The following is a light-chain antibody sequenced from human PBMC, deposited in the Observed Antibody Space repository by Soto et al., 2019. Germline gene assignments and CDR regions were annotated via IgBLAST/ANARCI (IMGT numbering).Light chain of an antibody. V-gene: IGKV3-20*01. Sequence: EIVLTQSPGTLSLSPGERATLSCRASQTISGTYLAWYQQKPGQAPRLLIYSSSSRAAGVSDRFSGSGSGTDFSLTIRRLEPEDFAMYYCQQYGRSPTWTFGQGPKVDIK. CDR3: QQYGRSPTWT. J-gene: IGKJ1*01. CDR1: QTISGTY. CDR2: SSS.